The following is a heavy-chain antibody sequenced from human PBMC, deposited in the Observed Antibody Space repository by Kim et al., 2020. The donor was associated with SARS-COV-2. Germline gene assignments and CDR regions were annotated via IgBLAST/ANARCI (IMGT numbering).Heavy chain of an antibody. CDR2: IKEDGSQK. J-gene: IGHJ5*01. CDR1: GFTFNRYW. Sequence: GGSLRLSCAASGFTFNRYWMTWVRQAPGRGLEWVANIKEDGSQKYYQDSVRGRFTISRDNAKNSLYLQMNTLRADDTAFYYCARDDHFSYYDSWGQGTLVTVTS. D-gene: IGHD2-21*01. V-gene: IGHV3-7*01. CDR3: ARDDHFSYYDS.